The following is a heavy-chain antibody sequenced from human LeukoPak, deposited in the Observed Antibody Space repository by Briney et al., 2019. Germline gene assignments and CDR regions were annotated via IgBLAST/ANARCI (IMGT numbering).Heavy chain of an antibody. J-gene: IGHJ4*02. V-gene: IGHV4-59*01. D-gene: IGHD4-17*01. CDR2: IYYSGST. CDR1: GGSISSYY. CDR3: ARDHGEGFDY. Sequence: SETLSLTCTVSGGSISSYYWSWIRQPPGKGLEWIGYIYYSGSTNYNPSLKSRVTISVDTSKNQFSLKPSSVTAADTAVYYCARDHGEGFDYWGQGTLVTVSS.